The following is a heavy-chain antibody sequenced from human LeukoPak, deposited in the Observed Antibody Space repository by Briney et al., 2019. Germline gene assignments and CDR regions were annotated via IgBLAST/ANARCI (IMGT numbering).Heavy chain of an antibody. Sequence: PSETLSLTCAVYGGSFSGYYWSWIRQPPGKGLEWIGEINHSGSTNYNPSLESRVTISVDTSKNQFSLKLSSVTAADTAVYYCARGPRSSWLLYFQHWGQGTLVTVSS. CDR2: INHSGST. CDR3: ARGPRSSWLLYFQH. D-gene: IGHD6-13*01. CDR1: GGSFSGYY. V-gene: IGHV4-34*01. J-gene: IGHJ1*01.